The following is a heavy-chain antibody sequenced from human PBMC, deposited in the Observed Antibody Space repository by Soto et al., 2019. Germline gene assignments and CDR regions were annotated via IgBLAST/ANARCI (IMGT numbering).Heavy chain of an antibody. Sequence: PGGSLRLSCAASGFTFSGYAMSWVRQAPGKGLEWVSAISGSGGSTYYADSVKGRFTISRDNSKNTLYLQMSSLRGEDTAVYYCAKKQRGGSPGLYYYGLNVWGQGTTVTVSS. CDR2: ISGSGGST. CDR1: GFTFSGYA. CDR3: AKKQRGGSPGLYYYGLNV. J-gene: IGHJ6*02. D-gene: IGHD2-15*01. V-gene: IGHV3-23*01.